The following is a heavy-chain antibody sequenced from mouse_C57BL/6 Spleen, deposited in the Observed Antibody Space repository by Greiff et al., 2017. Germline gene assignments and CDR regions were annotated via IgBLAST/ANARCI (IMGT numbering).Heavy chain of an antibody. Sequence: QVHVKQPGAELVKPGASVKLSCKASGYTFTSYWMQWVKQRPGQGLEWIGEIDPSDSYTNYNQKFKGKATLTVDTSSSTAYMQLSSLTSEDSAVYYCARAKSFAYWGQGTLVTVSA. CDR2: IDPSDSYT. CDR3: ARAKSFAY. D-gene: IGHD6-2*01. V-gene: IGHV1-50*01. CDR1: GYTFTSYW. J-gene: IGHJ3*01.